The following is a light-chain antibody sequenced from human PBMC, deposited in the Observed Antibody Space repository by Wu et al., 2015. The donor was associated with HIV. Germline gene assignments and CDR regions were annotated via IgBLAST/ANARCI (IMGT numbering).Light chain of an antibody. V-gene: IGKV3-20*01. J-gene: IGKJ2*01. CDR1: QSLSRNY. CDR2: GAS. Sequence: EIVLTQSPGTLSLSPGERATLSCGASQSLSRNYLAWYQQKPGQAPRLLIYGASSRATGIPDRFSVSGSGTDFTLTISRLEPEDFAMYYCQQYGSSPGTFGQGTKLEIK. CDR3: QQYGSSPGT.